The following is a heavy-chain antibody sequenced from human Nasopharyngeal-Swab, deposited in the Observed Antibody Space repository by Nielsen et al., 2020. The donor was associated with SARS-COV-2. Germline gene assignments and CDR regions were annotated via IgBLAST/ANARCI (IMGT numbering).Heavy chain of an antibody. CDR3: AREAALIAAAGAREDWFDP. CDR1: GGSISSGGYY. V-gene: IGHV4-31*03. Sequence: SETLSLTCTVSGGSISSGGYYWSWIRQHPGKGLEWIGYIYYSGSTYYNPSLKSRVTISVDTSKNQFSLKLSSVTAADTAVYYCAREAALIAAAGAREDWFDPWGQGTLVTVSS. J-gene: IGHJ5*02. D-gene: IGHD6-13*01. CDR2: IYYSGST.